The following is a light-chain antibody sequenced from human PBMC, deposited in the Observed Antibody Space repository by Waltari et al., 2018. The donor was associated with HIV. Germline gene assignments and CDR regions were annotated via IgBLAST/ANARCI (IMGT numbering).Light chain of an antibody. CDR2: TND. V-gene: IGLV1-44*01. CDR3: ASWDGGLNVV. CDR1: TPNVGSNT. Sequence: QSVLTQPPSVSGTPGQRVPISCSGSTPNVGSNTVQWYQQLPGTAPKIIIHTNDRRPSGVPDRFSGSKSGTSASLAISGLQSEDEADYYCASWDGGLNVVFGGGTKLTVL. J-gene: IGLJ2*01.